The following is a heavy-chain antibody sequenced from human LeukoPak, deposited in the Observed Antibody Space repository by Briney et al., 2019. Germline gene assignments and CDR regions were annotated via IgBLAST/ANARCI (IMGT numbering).Heavy chain of an antibody. V-gene: IGHV3-69-1*01. CDR2: IRDSGTT. CDR1: GFTFSTYP. CDR3: ARDHDFAFDN. Sequence: GGSLRLSCAASGFTFSTYPMNWVRQAPGKGLEWISHIRDSGTTDYADSVKGRFTISRDNAKNSLYLQLSSLRAEDTAVYYCARDHDFAFDNWGQGTLVTVSS. D-gene: IGHD2-21*02. J-gene: IGHJ4*02.